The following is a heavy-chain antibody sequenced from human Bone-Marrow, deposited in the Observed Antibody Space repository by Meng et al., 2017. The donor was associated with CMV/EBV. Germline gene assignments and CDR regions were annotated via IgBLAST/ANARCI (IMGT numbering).Heavy chain of an antibody. V-gene: IGHV3-48*04. D-gene: IGHD3-22*01. CDR2: ISSSSSTI. Sequence: GESLKISCTASGFTFGDYAMSWVRQAPGKGLEWVSYISSSSSTIYYADSVKGRFTISRDNAKNSLYLQMNSLRAEDTAVYYCARDGDYYDSSGYYFNFDYWGQGTLVTVSS. J-gene: IGHJ4*02. CDR1: GFTFGDYA. CDR3: ARDGDYYDSSGYYFNFDY.